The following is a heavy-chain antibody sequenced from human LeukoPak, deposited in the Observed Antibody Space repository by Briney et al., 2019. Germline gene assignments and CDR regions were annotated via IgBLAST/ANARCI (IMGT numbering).Heavy chain of an antibody. Sequence: GGSLRLSCAASGFSVSGNYVSWARQAPGKGLEWVSIVYSGGSTYYADSVKGRFTISRDTSKNTVYLQVNSLRAEDTAVYYCARGLRTLFYFDFWGQGTLVTVAS. J-gene: IGHJ4*02. V-gene: IGHV3-66*01. CDR2: VYSGGST. CDR3: ARGLRTLFYFDF. CDR1: GFSVSGNY.